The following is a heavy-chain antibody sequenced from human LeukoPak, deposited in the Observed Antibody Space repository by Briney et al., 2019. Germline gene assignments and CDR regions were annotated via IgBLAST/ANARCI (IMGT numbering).Heavy chain of an antibody. CDR3: AKDPSDVVVVPAANYYYYYMDV. D-gene: IGHD2-2*01. CDR2: IRNDGSDK. V-gene: IGHV3-30*02. CDR1: GFIFSTYG. J-gene: IGHJ6*03. Sequence: GGSLRLSCAASGFIFSTYGMHWVRQAPGKGLEWVAFIRNDGSDKYYAVSVKGRFTISRDNSKNTLYLQMNSLRAEDTAVYYCAKDPSDVVVVPAANYYYYYMDVWGKGTTVTISS.